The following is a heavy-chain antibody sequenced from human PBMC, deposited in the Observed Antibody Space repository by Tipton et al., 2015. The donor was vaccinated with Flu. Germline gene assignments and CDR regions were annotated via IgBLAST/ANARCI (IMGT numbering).Heavy chain of an antibody. D-gene: IGHD3-3*01. V-gene: IGHV3-48*03. CDR2: ISITGNTI. CDR3: ARVYYDFRSDVDY. J-gene: IGHJ4*02. CDR1: GFTLSLYE. Sequence: SLRLSCAASGFTLSLYEMNWVRQAPGKGLEWISYISITGNTIYYADSVKGRFTISRDKAKNSVHLQMNSLRAEDTAVYYCARVYYDFRSDVDYWGQGTLVTVSS.